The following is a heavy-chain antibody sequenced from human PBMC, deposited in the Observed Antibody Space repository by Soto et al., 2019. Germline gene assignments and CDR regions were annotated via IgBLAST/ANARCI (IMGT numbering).Heavy chain of an antibody. CDR1: GGTLSSYA. Sequence: SVKVSCKASGGTLSSYAISWVRQAPGQGLEWMGGIIPIFGTANYAQKFQGRVTITADESTSTAYMELSSLRSEDAAVYYCARDDVLRFLEWSPARYYGMDVWGQGTTVTVSS. CDR3: ARDDVLRFLEWSPARYYGMDV. CDR2: IIPIFGTA. V-gene: IGHV1-69*13. D-gene: IGHD3-3*01. J-gene: IGHJ6*02.